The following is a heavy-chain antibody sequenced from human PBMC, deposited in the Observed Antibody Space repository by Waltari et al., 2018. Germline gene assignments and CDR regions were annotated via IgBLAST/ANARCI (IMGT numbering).Heavy chain of an antibody. Sequence: QLQLQESGPGPVKPSEPLSLTCSVSGGSIDTPKHYWSWIRQPPGQGLEWIGTISYAGTTYTNPSLRSRLTMSRDTSKNQLSLTLGSTTAADTAVYYCATYIGASVGTAAFDVWGQGTMVTVSS. V-gene: IGHV4-39*01. CDR3: ATYIGASVGTAAFDV. CDR1: GGSIDTPKHY. D-gene: IGHD5-12*01. J-gene: IGHJ3*01. CDR2: ISYAGTT.